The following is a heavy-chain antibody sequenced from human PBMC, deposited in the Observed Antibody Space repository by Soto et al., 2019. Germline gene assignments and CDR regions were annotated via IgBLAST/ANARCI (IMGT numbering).Heavy chain of an antibody. J-gene: IGHJ6*02. Sequence: QVQLVQSGAEVKKPGASVKVSCKTSGYTFNEYYIHWMRQVPGQGPEWMGWINPNSGGTKFAKKFQGGITMTSDTSISKAYMELSRLRSDDTAVDYCARRLGGGGDYFYGMDVWGQGTAVTVSS. CDR1: GYTFNEYY. CDR3: ARRLGGGGDYFYGMDV. CDR2: INPNSGGT. V-gene: IGHV1-2*02. D-gene: IGHD3-10*01.